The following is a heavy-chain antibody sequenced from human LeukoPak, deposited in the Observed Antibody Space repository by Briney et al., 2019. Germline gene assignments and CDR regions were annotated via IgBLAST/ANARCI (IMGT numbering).Heavy chain of an antibody. Sequence: SETLSLTCTVSGGSISSGSYYWSWIRQPAGKGLEWIGRIYTSGSTNYNPSLKSRVTISVDTSKNQFSLKLSSVTAADTAVYYCARDRWSDMAAAPFDPWGQGTLGTVSS. V-gene: IGHV4-61*02. CDR2: IYTSGST. D-gene: IGHD2-15*01. J-gene: IGHJ5*02. CDR1: GGSISSGSYY. CDR3: ARDRWSDMAAAPFDP.